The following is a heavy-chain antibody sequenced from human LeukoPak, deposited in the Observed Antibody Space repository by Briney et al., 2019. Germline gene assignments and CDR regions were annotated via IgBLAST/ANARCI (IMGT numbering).Heavy chain of an antibody. V-gene: IGHV3-21*01. D-gene: IGHD5-24*01. J-gene: IGHJ4*02. CDR3: AREGDGYNYPWDFDY. Sequence: GGSLGLSCAASGFTFSSYSMNWVRQAPGKGLEWVSSISSSSSYIYYADSVKGRFTIYRDNAKNSLYLQMNSLRAEDTAVYYCAREGDGYNYPWDFDYWGQGTLVTVSS. CDR1: GFTFSSYS. CDR2: ISSSSSYI.